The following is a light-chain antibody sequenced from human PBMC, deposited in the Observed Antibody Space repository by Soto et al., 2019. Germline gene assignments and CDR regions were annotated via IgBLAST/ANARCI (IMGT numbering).Light chain of an antibody. J-gene: IGLJ1*01. Sequence: QSVLTQPPSVSAAPGQKVTISCSGSSSNIGGNSVSWYQQLPGTAPKLLIYDDNKRPPGIPDRFSGSKSGTPATLGITGFQTGDEADYYCGSWDSSLSAYVFGNGTKVTVL. CDR2: DDN. V-gene: IGLV1-51*01. CDR3: GSWDSSLSAYV. CDR1: SSNIGGNS.